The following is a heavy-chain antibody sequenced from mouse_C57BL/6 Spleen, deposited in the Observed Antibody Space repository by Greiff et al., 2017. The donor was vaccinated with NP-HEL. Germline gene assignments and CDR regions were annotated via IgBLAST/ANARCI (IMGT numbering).Heavy chain of an antibody. V-gene: IGHV5-15*01. CDR1: GFTFSDYG. Sequence: DVMLVESGGGLVQPGGSLKLSCAASGFTFSDYGMAWVRQAPRKGPEWVAFISNLAYSIYYADTVTGRFTISRENAKNTLYLEMSSLRSEDTAMYYCARTVVATGNYAMDYWGQGTSVTVSS. CDR3: ARTVVATGNYAMDY. J-gene: IGHJ4*01. CDR2: ISNLAYSI. D-gene: IGHD1-1*01.